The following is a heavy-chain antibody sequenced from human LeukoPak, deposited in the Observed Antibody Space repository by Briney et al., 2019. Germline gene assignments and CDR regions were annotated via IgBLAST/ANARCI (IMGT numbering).Heavy chain of an antibody. D-gene: IGHD4-17*01. Sequence: GESLKISCKGSGYSFTSYWIGWVRQMPGKGLEWMGIIYPGDSDTRYSPSFQGQVTISADKSISTAYLQWSGLKASDTAMYYCASLSVGDYEQFDYWGQGTLVTVSS. CDR1: GYSFTSYW. J-gene: IGHJ4*02. CDR3: ASLSVGDYEQFDY. CDR2: IYPGDSDT. V-gene: IGHV5-51*01.